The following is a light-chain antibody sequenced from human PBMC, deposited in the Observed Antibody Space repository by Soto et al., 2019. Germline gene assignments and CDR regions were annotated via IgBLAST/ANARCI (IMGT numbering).Light chain of an antibody. CDR3: QQYNKCPIT. V-gene: IGKV3-15*01. J-gene: IGKJ5*01. CDR1: QSVRNN. CDR2: AAS. Sequence: EIVMTQSPATLSVSPGERATLSCRASQSVRNNLAWYQQKPGLPPRLLIYAASTRATGIPARFSGNGSETEFTLTIDSLQSEDYALYYCQQYNKCPITFGQGTRLEIK.